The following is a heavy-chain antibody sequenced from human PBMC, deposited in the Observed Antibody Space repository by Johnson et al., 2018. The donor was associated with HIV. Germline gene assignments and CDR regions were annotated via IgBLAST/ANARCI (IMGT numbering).Heavy chain of an antibody. D-gene: IGHD6-13*01. J-gene: IGHJ3*02. V-gene: IGHV3-30*04. Sequence: QVQLVESGGGVVQPGGSLGLSCTASGFTFSRNAMHWVRQPPGKGLEWVAVISFDGSNKHYGDSLRGRFTISRDNSKNTLSLQMNSLTAEDTAIYYCARSMRAAAGTLDAFDIWGQGTMVTVSS. CDR1: GFTFSRNA. CDR2: ISFDGSNK. CDR3: ARSMRAAAGTLDAFDI.